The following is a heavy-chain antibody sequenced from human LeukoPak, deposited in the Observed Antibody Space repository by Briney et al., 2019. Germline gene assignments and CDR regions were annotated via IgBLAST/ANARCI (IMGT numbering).Heavy chain of an antibody. V-gene: IGHV3-7*01. J-gene: IGHJ6*03. Sequence: GGSLRLSCSASGFTFSGSWMTWVRQAPGKGLEWVAHIKQDGSEQYTADSLKGRFTISRDNDKKLVFLQMNSLRVDDTAVYYCARVGPSYYYYYMDAWGNGTTVIVSS. CDR1: GFTFSGSW. CDR3: ARVGPSYYYYYMDA. CDR2: IKQDGSEQ.